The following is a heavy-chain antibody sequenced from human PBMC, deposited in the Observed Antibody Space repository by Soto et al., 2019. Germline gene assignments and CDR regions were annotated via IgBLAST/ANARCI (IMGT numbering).Heavy chain of an antibody. Sequence: SETLSLTCSVSGRSITSHYWTWVRQPPGKGLEWIGYMYYSGRTNYNPSLKSRVTVSIDPSKNQFSLQMSSITAADTAVYYCARGVLLAPDVWGQGTTVTVS. CDR1: GRSITSHY. J-gene: IGHJ6*02. D-gene: IGHD1-26*01. CDR3: ARGVLLAPDV. CDR2: MYYSGRT. V-gene: IGHV4-59*08.